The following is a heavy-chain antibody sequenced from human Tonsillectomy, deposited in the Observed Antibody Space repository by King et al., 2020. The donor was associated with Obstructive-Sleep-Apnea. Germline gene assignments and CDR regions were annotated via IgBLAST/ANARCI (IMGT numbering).Heavy chain of an antibody. J-gene: IGHJ5*02. V-gene: IGHV3-30*02. Sequence: VQLVESGGGVVQPGRSLRLSCAASGFTFSSYGMHWVRQAPGKGLEWVTFIRYDGSNKYYADSVKGRFTIFRDNSKNTLYQQMNSLRAEDTAVYYCAKDWGTGDGWFDPWGQGTLVTVSS. D-gene: IGHD7-27*01. CDR1: GFTFSSYG. CDR3: AKDWGTGDGWFDP. CDR2: IRYDGSNK.